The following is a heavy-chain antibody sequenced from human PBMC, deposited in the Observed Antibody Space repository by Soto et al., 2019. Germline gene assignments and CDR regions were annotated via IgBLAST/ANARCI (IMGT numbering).Heavy chain of an antibody. CDR1: GYTFTSNG. J-gene: IGHJ5*02. V-gene: IGHV1-18*01. Sequence: AAVKVSCKASGYTFTSNGISWVRQAPGQRLECMGWFRAYNGNPNYAQKLQGRVTMTTDTSTITAYMELRSLRSDDTAVYYCARAPIAVAGTWWFDPWGQGTLVTVSS. D-gene: IGHD6-19*01. CDR3: ARAPIAVAGTWWFDP. CDR2: FRAYNGNP.